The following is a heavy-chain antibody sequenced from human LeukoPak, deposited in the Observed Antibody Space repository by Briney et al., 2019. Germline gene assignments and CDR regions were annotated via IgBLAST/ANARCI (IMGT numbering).Heavy chain of an antibody. CDR2: ISAYNGNT. Sequence: ASVKVSCKASRYTFTGYGISWVRQAPGQGLEWVGWISAYNGNTKYAQKFQGRVTVTTDTSTSTAYMELRSLRSDDTAVYYCARDFWSGLRPHDAFDIWGQGTMVTVSS. CDR1: RYTFTGYG. J-gene: IGHJ3*02. V-gene: IGHV1-18*01. CDR3: ARDFWSGLRPHDAFDI. D-gene: IGHD3-3*01.